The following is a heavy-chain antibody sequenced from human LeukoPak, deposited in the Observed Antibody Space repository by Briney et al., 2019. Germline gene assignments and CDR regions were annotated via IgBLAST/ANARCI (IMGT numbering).Heavy chain of an antibody. CDR3: ASPNDLLGFDY. V-gene: IGHV1-69*13. J-gene: IGHJ4*02. CDR1: GGTFISYD. Sequence: ASVKVSFKASGGTFISYDISWVRQAPGQGLEWMGGIIPIFGTANYAQKFQGRVTITADESTSTAYMELSSLRSEDTAVYYCASPNDLLGFDYWGQGTLVTVSS. CDR2: IIPIFGTA. D-gene: IGHD2-8*01.